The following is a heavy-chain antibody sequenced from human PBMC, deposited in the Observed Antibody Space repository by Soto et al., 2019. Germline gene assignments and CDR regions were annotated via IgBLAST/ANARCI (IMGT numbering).Heavy chain of an antibody. D-gene: IGHD1-1*01. J-gene: IGHJ3*02. CDR1: GGTFSSYA. CDR3: ARVLIEETERKAFDI. V-gene: IGHV1-69*12. CDR2: IIPIFGTA. Sequence: QVQLVQSGAEVKKPGSSVKVSCKASGGTFSSYAISWVRQAPGQGLEWMGGIIPIFGTANYAQKFQGRVTIXADXSXSTAYMELSSLRSEDTAVYYCARVLIEETERKAFDIWGQGTMVTVSS.